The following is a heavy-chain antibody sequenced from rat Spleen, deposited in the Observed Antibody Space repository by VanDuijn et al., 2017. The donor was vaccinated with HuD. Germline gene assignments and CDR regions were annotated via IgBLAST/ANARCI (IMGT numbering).Heavy chain of an antibody. CDR1: GFTFSNYG. CDR3: TTYDSGYGH. Sequence: EVQLVESGGGLVQPGRSLKLSCVASGFTFSNYGMAWVRQAPTKGLEWVASITDSGGSTYYRDSVKGRFTISRDNAKRTLYLQMDSLRSEDTATYYCTTYDSGYGHWGQGVMVIVSS. J-gene: IGHJ2*01. D-gene: IGHD4-3*01. CDR2: ITDSGGST. V-gene: IGHV5-27*01.